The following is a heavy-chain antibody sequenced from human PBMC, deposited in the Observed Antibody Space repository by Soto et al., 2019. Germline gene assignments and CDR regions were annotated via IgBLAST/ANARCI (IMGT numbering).Heavy chain of an antibody. V-gene: IGHV1-18*04. J-gene: IGHJ5*02. Sequence: QVQLVQSGAEVKKPGASVKVSCKASGYNFMRYGFTWVRQAPGQGLEWMGWINVDNGETKYPQKIQGRVTMTTDTSTSTVYMELRSPTSDDTAVYYCARWIIGGYSDWFDPWGHGTLVTVSS. CDR2: INVDNGET. D-gene: IGHD3-16*01. CDR3: ARWIIGGYSDWFDP. CDR1: GYNFMRYG.